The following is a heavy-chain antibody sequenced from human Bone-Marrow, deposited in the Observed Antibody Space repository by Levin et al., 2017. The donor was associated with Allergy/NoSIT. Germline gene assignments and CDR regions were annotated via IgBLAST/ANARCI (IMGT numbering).Heavy chain of an antibody. CDR1: GYTFTSYY. Sequence: GESLKISCKASGYTFTSYYMHWVRQAPGQGLEWMGIINPSGGSTSYAQKFQGRVTMTRDTSTSTVYMELSSLRSEDTAVYYCARRGIAAAGTGYYYGMDVWGQGTTVTVSS. J-gene: IGHJ6*02. V-gene: IGHV1-46*01. D-gene: IGHD6-13*01. CDR2: INPSGGST. CDR3: ARRGIAAAGTGYYYGMDV.